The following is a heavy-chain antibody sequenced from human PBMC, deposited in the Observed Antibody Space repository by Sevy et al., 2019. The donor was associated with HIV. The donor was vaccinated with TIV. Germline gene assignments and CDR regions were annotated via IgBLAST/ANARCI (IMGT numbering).Heavy chain of an antibody. D-gene: IGHD3-16*01. Sequence: GGSLRLSCTAAGFTYSNAWMSWVRQAPGKGLEWVGRIQSESDGGATDYAAFVKGRFTISRDDSENTLYVQMNSLKTEDTAIYYCITEGIGYDYYQATDVWCQGTPVTVSS. CDR2: IQSESDGGAT. J-gene: IGHJ6*02. V-gene: IGHV3-15*01. CDR3: ITEGIGYDYYQATDV. CDR1: GFTYSNAW.